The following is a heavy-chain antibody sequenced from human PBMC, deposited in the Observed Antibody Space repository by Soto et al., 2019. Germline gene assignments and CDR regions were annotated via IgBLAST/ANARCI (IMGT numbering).Heavy chain of an antibody. CDR3: ARADYYDSSGYYDNAFDI. CDR1: GGSISSGGYS. Sequence: QLQLQESGSGLVKPSQTLSLTCAVSGGSISSGGYSWSWIRQPPGKGLEWIGYIYHSGSTYYNPALKRRVTISVDRSKNQFSLELSSVTAADTAVYYCARADYYDSSGYYDNAFDIWGQGTMVTVSS. J-gene: IGHJ3*02. V-gene: IGHV4-30-2*01. CDR2: IYHSGST. D-gene: IGHD3-22*01.